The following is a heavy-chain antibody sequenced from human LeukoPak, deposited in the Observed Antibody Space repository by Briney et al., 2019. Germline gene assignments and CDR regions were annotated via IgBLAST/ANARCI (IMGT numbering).Heavy chain of an antibody. CDR1: GFTFSSYA. CDR3: AKDLWSTVFGVVIQYGMDV. J-gene: IGHJ6*02. Sequence: GGSLRLSCAASGFTFSSYAMGWVRQAPGQGLEWVSAISHSGGSTYYADSVKGRLTISRDNSKNTLFLQMNSLRAKDTAVYYCAKDLWSTVFGVVIQYGMDVWGQGTTVTVSS. D-gene: IGHD3-3*01. V-gene: IGHV3-23*01. CDR2: ISHSGGST.